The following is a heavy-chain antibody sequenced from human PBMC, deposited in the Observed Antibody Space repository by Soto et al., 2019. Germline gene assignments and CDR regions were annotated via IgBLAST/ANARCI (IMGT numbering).Heavy chain of an antibody. V-gene: IGHV4-39*01. J-gene: IGHJ3*02. CDR2: IFYSGST. Sequence: PSETLSLTCTVPGGSISSSRYYWGWIRQPPGKGLEWIGSIFYSGSTYHNPSLKSRVTISVDTSKNQFSLKLSSVTAADTAVYYCARPPTASLDAFDIWGQGTMVT. CDR3: ARPPTASLDAFDI. CDR1: GGSISSSRYY.